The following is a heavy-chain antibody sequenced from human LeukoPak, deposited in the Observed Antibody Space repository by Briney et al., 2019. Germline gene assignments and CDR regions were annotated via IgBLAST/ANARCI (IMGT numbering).Heavy chain of an antibody. CDR3: AKDQTYSSGWFDY. V-gene: IGHV3-23*01. D-gene: IGHD6-19*01. CDR2: ISGSGGST. CDR1: GFTFSSYA. J-gene: IGHJ4*02. Sequence: GGSLRLSCAASGFTFSSYAMSWVRQAPGKGLEWVSAISGSGGSTYYADSVKGRLTISRDNSKNTLYLQMNSLRAEDTAVYYCAKDQTYSSGWFDYWGQGTLVTVSS.